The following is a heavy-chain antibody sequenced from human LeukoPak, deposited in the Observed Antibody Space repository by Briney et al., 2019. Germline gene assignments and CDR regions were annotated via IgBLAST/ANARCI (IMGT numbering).Heavy chain of an antibody. Sequence: GGSLRLSCAASGFTFSSYGMHWVRQAPGKGLEWVSYISSSSSTIYYADSVRGRFTISRDNAKNSLYLQLNSLRAEDTAVYCCARSKFRYCPGGIWGQGTLVTVSS. J-gene: IGHJ4*02. CDR1: GFTFSSYG. CDR2: ISSSSSTI. V-gene: IGHV3-48*04. CDR3: ARSKFRYCPGGI. D-gene: IGHD2-8*02.